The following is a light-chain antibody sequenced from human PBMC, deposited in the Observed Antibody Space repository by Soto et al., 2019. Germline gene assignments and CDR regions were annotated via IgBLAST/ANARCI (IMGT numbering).Light chain of an antibody. CDR1: SSAVGGYNY. Sequence: QSALTQPASVSGSPGQSITISCTGTSSAVGGYNYVSWYQQHPGKAPKLMIYDVSNRPSGVSNRFSGSKSGNTASLTISGPQAEDEADYYCSSYTSSSTRVFGGGTKLTVL. CDR3: SSYTSSSTRV. V-gene: IGLV2-14*01. J-gene: IGLJ2*01. CDR2: DVS.